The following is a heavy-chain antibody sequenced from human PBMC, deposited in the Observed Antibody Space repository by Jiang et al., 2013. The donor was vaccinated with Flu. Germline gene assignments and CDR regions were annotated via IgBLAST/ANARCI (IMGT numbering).Heavy chain of an antibody. CDR1: GFTFSSYA. D-gene: IGHD3-9*01. CDR2: ISYDGSNK. Sequence: QLLESGGGVVQPGRSLRLSCAASGFTFSSYAMHWVRQAPGKGLEWVAVISYDGSNKYYADSVKGRFTISRDNSKNTLYLQMNSLRAEDTAVYYCAREKYDILTGGEAFDIWGQGTMVTVSS. V-gene: IGHV3-30-3*01. CDR3: AREKYDILTGGEAFDI. J-gene: IGHJ3*02.